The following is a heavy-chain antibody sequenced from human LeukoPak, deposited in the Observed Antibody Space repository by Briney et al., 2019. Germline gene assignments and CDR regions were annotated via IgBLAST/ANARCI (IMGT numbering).Heavy chain of an antibody. CDR1: GFTFSSYA. J-gene: IGHJ4*02. D-gene: IGHD4-23*01. CDR3: ARDLTTVVTPDY. Sequence: GGSLRLSCAASGFTFSSYAMHWVRQAPGKGLEWVAVISYDGSNEYYADSVKGRFTISRDNSKNTLYLQMNSLRAEDTAVYYCARDLTTVVTPDYWGQGTLVTVSS. CDR2: ISYDGSNE. V-gene: IGHV3-30-3*01.